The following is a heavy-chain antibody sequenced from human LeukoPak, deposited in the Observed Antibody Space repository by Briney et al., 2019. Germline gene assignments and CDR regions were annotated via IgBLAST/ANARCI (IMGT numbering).Heavy chain of an antibody. Sequence: ASVKVSCKASGYTFTNYGITWVRQAPGQGLEWMGWISAYNDNTNYVQKFQGRVTMTTDISTSTAYMELRSLRSDDTAVYYCARERSYYYDSSGYSGGDYWGQGTLVTVSS. V-gene: IGHV1-18*01. CDR1: GYTFTNYG. D-gene: IGHD3-22*01. J-gene: IGHJ4*02. CDR2: ISAYNDNT. CDR3: ARERSYYYDSSGYSGGDY.